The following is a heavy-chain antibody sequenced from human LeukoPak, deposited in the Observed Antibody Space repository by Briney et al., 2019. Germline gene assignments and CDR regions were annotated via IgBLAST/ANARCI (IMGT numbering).Heavy chain of an antibody. D-gene: IGHD1-1*01. CDR2: IYYSGST. CDR3: ARDHYIAGTQYYYYYMDV. J-gene: IGHJ6*03. CDR1: GGSISSYY. V-gene: IGHV4-59*01. Sequence: SETLSLTCTVPGGSISSYYWSWIRQPPGKGLEWFGYIYYSGSTNYNPSLKSRVTISVDTSKNQFSLKLSSVTAADTAVYYCARDHYIAGTQYYYYYMDVWGKGTTVTVSS.